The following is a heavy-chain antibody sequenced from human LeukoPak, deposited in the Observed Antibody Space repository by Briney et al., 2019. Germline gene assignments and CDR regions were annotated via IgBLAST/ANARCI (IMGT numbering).Heavy chain of an antibody. CDR1: GGSISSSSYY. CDR3: ARQQQLVHYYYYGMDV. D-gene: IGHD6-13*01. CDR2: IYYSGST. Sequence: KSSETLSLTCTVSGGSISSSSYYWGWIRQPPGKGLEWIGSIYYSGSTYYNPSLKSRVTISVDTSKNQFSLKLSSVTAADTAVYYCARQQQLVHYYYYGMDVWGQGTTVTVSS. J-gene: IGHJ6*02. V-gene: IGHV4-39*07.